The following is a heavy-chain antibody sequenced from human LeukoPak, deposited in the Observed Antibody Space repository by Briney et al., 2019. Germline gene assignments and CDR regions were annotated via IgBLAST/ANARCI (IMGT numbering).Heavy chain of an antibody. CDR1: GFTFSSYA. V-gene: IGHV3-64*01. J-gene: IGHJ4*02. Sequence: GGSLRLSCAASGFTFSSYAMHWVRQAPGKGLEYVSDISSNGGSTYYANSVKGRFTISRDNSKNTLYLQMDSLRAEDMAVYYCATEGVSDRPLHQSPYCGGDCYIDYWGQGTLVTVSS. CDR3: ATEGVSDRPLHQSPYCGGDCYIDY. D-gene: IGHD2-21*02. CDR2: ISSNGGST.